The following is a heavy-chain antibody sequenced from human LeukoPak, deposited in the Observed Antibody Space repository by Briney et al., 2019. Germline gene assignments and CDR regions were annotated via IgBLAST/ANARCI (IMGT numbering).Heavy chain of an antibody. D-gene: IGHD3-10*01. V-gene: IGHV1-18*01. CDR2: ISAYNGNT. CDR3: ARDLRSTMVRGVPRALNY. J-gene: IGHJ4*02. CDR1: GYTFTSYG. Sequence: ASVKVSCKASGYTFTSYGTSWVRQAPGQGLEWMGWISAYNGNTNYAQKLQGRVTMTTDTSTSTAYMELRSLRSDDTAVYYCARDLRSTMVRGVPRALNYWGQGTLVTVSS.